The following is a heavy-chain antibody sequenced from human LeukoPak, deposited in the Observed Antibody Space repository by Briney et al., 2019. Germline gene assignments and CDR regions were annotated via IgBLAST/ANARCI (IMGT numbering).Heavy chain of an antibody. Sequence: PSQTLSLTCTVSGGSITSGTSYWSWIRQPAGKGLDWIGRIYTSGSTNYNPSLKSRVTISVDTSKNQFSLKLSSVTAADTAVYYCARSPRYRFDYWGQGTLVTVSS. CDR3: ARSPRYRFDY. J-gene: IGHJ4*02. CDR2: IYTSGST. D-gene: IGHD1-1*01. V-gene: IGHV4-61*02. CDR1: GGSITSGTSY.